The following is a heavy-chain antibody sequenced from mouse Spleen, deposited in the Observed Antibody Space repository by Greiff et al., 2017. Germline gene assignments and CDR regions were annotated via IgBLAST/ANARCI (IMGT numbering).Heavy chain of an antibody. J-gene: IGHJ4*01. CDR2: ISSGSSTI. D-gene: IGHD2-13*01. CDR1: GFTFSDYG. Sequence: EVKLVESGGGLVKPGGSLKLSCAASGFTFSDYGMHWVRQAPEKGLEWVAYISSGSSTIYYADTVKGRFTISRDNAKNTLYLQMSSLRSEDTAMYYCARHGIYGDYMVYYAMDYWGQGTSVTVSS. V-gene: IGHV5-17*03. CDR3: ARHGIYGDYMVYYAMDY.